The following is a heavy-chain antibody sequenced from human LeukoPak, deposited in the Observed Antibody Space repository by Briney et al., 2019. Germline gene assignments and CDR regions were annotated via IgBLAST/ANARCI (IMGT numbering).Heavy chain of an antibody. CDR1: GGSFSGYY. V-gene: IGHV4-34*01. CDR2: INHSGST. J-gene: IGHJ4*02. D-gene: IGHD3-16*02. CDR3: ARADYVWGSYRTRYYFDY. Sequence: SETLSLTCAVYGGSFSGYYWSWIRQPPGKGLEWIGEINHSGSTNYNPPLKSRVTISVDTSKNQFSLKLSSVTAADTAVYYCARADYVWGSYRTRYYFDYWGQGTLVTVSS.